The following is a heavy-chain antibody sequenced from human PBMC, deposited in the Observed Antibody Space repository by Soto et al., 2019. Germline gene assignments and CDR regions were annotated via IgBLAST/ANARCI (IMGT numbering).Heavy chain of an antibody. CDR3: AKDISFYGSGRYALALDY. Sequence: EVQLVESGGGLVQPGRSLRLSCAASGFTFDDYAMHWVRQAPGKGLEWVSGISWNSGSIGYADSVKGRFTISRDNAKNSLYLQMNSLRAEDTALYYCAKDISFYGSGRYALALDYWCQGTLVTVSS. J-gene: IGHJ4*02. CDR1: GFTFDDYA. D-gene: IGHD3-10*01. V-gene: IGHV3-9*01. CDR2: ISWNSGSI.